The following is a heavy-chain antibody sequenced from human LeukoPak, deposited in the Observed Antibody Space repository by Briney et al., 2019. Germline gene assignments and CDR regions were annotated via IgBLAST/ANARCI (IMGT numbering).Heavy chain of an antibody. V-gene: IGHV4-59*12. CDR3: ARGPPPDFDY. CDR2: IHYSGST. Sequence: SETLSLTCTVSGGSINSYYWSWIRQPPGRGLEWIGSIHYSGSTSYNPSLKSRVTISVDTSKNQFSLKLSSVTAADTAVYYCARGPPPDFDYWGQGTLVTVSS. J-gene: IGHJ4*02. CDR1: GGSINSYY.